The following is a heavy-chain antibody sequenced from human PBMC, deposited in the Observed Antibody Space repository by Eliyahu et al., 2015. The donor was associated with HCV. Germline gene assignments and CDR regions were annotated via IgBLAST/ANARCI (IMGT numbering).Heavy chain of an antibody. J-gene: IGHJ4*02. D-gene: IGHD1-26*01. Sequence: QVQLVESGGGLVNPGGSLRLSCAASGFTFSDYYMSWIRQAPGKGLEWVSYISSSDTTISYADSVKGRFTISRDNAKNSLYLQMNSLRADDTAVYYCARPRDTGSRHTYDCWGQGTLVTVSS. CDR3: ARPRDTGSRHTYDC. CDR2: ISSSDTTI. V-gene: IGHV3-11*01. CDR1: GFTFSDYY.